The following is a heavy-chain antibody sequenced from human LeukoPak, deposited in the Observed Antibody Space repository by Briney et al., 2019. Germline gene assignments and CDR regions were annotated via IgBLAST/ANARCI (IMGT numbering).Heavy chain of an antibody. V-gene: IGHV3-48*04. J-gene: IGHJ4*02. CDR1: GFTFSSYS. Sequence: GGSLRLSCAASGFTFSSYSMNWVRQAPGKGLEWVSYISSSSTIYYADSVKGRFTISRDNAKNSLYLQMNSLRAEDTAVYYCARLAVDGHYWGQGTLVTVSS. CDR3: ARLAVDGHY. CDR2: ISSSSTI. D-gene: IGHD6-19*01.